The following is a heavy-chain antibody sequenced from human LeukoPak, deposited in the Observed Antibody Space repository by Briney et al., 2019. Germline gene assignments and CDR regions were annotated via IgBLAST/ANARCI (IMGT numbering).Heavy chain of an antibody. J-gene: IGHJ4*02. CDR1: GGSISSSSYY. V-gene: IGHV4-39*01. Sequence: SETLSLTCTVSGGSISSSSYYWGWIRQPPGKGLEWIGSIYYSGSTYYNPSLKSRVTISVDTSKNQFSLKLSSVTAADTAVYYCARRTSGTAAGSFDYWGQGTLVTVSS. CDR2: IYYSGST. CDR3: ARRTSGTAAGSFDY. D-gene: IGHD3-10*01.